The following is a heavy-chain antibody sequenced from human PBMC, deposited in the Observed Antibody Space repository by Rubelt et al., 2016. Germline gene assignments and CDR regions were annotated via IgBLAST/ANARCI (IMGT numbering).Heavy chain of an antibody. V-gene: IGHV4-34*01. J-gene: IGHJ4*02. CDR1: GGSFSGYY. CDR3: ARDGEQHPFDY. D-gene: IGHD3-10*01. CDR2: INHSGST. Sequence: QVQLQQWGAGLLKPSETLSLTCAVYGGSFSGYYWSWIRQPPGKGLEWIGEINHSGSTNYNPSLKSRVTISVDTSKNQCSLKLSSVTAADTAVYYCARDGEQHPFDYWGQGTLVTVSS.